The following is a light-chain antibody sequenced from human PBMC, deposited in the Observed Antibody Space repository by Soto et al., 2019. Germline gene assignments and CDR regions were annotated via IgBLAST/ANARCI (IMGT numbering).Light chain of an antibody. CDR2: WAS. Sequence: DIVMTQSPDSLAVSLGERATINCKSSQTVLYSSNNKNYLAWYQQKPGQPPKLLIYWASTRQSGVPDRFSGSGSGTDFTLTISSLQAEDVADYYCQQYHSTPLTFGAGTKVELK. CDR3: QQYHSTPLT. CDR1: QTVLYSSNNKNY. V-gene: IGKV4-1*01. J-gene: IGKJ4*01.